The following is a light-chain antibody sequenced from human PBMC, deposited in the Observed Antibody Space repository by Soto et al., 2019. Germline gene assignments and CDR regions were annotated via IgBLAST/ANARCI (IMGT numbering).Light chain of an antibody. V-gene: IGLV1-44*01. J-gene: IGLJ1*01. CDR2: SNN. CDR3: AAWDDSLNGRV. CDR1: SSNIGSNT. Sequence: QSVLTQPPSASGTPGQRVTISCSGSSSNIGSNTVTWYQQLPGTAPKLLIYSNNQRPSGVPDRFSGSRSGTSASLAISGLQSEDEADYYCAAWDDSLNGRVFGTGTKVTAL.